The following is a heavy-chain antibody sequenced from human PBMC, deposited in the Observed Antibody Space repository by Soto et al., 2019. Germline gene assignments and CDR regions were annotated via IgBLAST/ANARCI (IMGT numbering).Heavy chain of an antibody. V-gene: IGHV3-74*01. CDR2: INSDGSTT. CDR3: ARDTMATDPFDY. J-gene: IGHJ4*02. Sequence: EVPLVESGGGLVQPGGSLRLSCAASGFTFSSYWMHWVRQVPGKGLVWVSRINSDGSTTRYADSVKGRFTSSRDNAENTLYLQVNGLRAEDTAVSYCARDTMATDPFDYWGQGTVVTVSS. D-gene: IGHD5-12*01. CDR1: GFTFSSYW.